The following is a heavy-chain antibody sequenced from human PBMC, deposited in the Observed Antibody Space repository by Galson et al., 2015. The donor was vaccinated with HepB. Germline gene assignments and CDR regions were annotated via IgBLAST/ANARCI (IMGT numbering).Heavy chain of an antibody. CDR3: ARNPASYDYYNMDV. CDR1: GFSFTSHS. J-gene: IGHJ6*02. Sequence: SLRLSCAASGFSFTSHSMNWVRQAPGKGLEWVTYISSGGTKYYADSVKGRFTISRDNVKKSMYLHMSSLRVEDTAVYYCARNPASYDYYNMDVWARGPRSPSP. D-gene: IGHD2/OR15-2a*01. V-gene: IGHV3-48*01. CDR2: ISSGGTK.